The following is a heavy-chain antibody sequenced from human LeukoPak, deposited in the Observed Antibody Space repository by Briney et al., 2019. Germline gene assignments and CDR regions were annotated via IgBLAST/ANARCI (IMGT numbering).Heavy chain of an antibody. Sequence: GGSLRLSCAAAGFTFSTYSMNWVRQAPGKGLEWVSAISGSGGSTYYADSVKGRFTISRDNSKNTLYLQMNSLRAEDTAVYYCAKDELLWFGELLAPFDYWGQGTLVTVSS. V-gene: IGHV3-23*01. CDR3: AKDELLWFGELLAPFDY. CDR1: GFTFSTYS. D-gene: IGHD3-10*01. CDR2: ISGSGGST. J-gene: IGHJ4*02.